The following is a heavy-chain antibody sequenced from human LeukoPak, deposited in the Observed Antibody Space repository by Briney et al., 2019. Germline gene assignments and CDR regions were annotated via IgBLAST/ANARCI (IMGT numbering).Heavy chain of an antibody. Sequence: GASVKVSCKASGGTFSSYAISWVRQAPGQGLEWMGGIIPIFGTANYAQKFQGRVTITADKSTSTAYMELSSLRSEDTAVYYCASPYYYGSGSYYAFDPWGQGTLVTVSS. CDR3: ASPYYYGSGSYYAFDP. CDR1: GGTFSSYA. D-gene: IGHD3-10*01. J-gene: IGHJ5*02. V-gene: IGHV1-69*06. CDR2: IIPIFGTA.